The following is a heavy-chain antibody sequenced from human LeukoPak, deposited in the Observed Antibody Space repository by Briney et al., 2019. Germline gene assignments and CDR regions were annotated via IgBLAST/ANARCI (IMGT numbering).Heavy chain of an antibody. J-gene: IGHJ3*02. V-gene: IGHV5-51*01. Sequence: GESLKISCKGSGYSFTSYWIGWVRQMPGKGLEWMGIIYPGDSETGYSPSFQGQVTISADKSISTAYLQWSSLKASDTAMYYCAGAIVGAATAFDIWGQGTMVTVSS. CDR3: AGAIVGAATAFDI. CDR2: IYPGDSET. CDR1: GYSFTSYW. D-gene: IGHD1-26*01.